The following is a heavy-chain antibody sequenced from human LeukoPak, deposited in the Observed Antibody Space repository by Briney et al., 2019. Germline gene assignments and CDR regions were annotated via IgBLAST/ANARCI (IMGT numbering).Heavy chain of an antibody. CDR3: ARGLFWYFDY. CDR2: IYYSGST. V-gene: IGHV4-61*03. J-gene: IGHJ4*02. D-gene: IGHD2/OR15-2a*01. CDR1: GGSVSSGSYY. Sequence: SETLSLTCTVSGGSVSSGSYYWRWIRQPPGKGLEWIGYIYYSGSTNYNPSLKSRVTISLDTSKNHFSLKLSSVTAADTAVYYCARGLFWYFDYWGQGTLVTVSS.